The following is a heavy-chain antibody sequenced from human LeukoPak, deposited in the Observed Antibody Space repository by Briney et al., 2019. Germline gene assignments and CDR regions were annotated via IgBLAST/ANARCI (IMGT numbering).Heavy chain of an antibody. V-gene: IGHV4-61*02. CDR1: GGSISSGGYY. Sequence: SETLSLTCTVSGGSISSGGYYWSWIRQPPGKGLEWIGRIYTSGSTNYNPSLKSRVTMSVDTSKNQFSLKLSSVTAADTAVYYCARDHVSYSSDVFDYWGQGTLVTVSS. CDR2: IYTSGST. J-gene: IGHJ4*02. D-gene: IGHD6-19*01. CDR3: ARDHVSYSSDVFDY.